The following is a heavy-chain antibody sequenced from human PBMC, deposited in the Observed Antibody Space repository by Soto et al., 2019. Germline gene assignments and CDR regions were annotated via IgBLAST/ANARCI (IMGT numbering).Heavy chain of an antibody. J-gene: IGHJ4*02. CDR3: RVGVAD. CDR2: LSFDASKK. D-gene: IGHD1-26*01. Sequence: QVQLVESGGGVVQPGRSLRLSCAASGYNFSAYGMHLVRQAPGTGLELVALLSFDASKKDYAYSVKGRFTISRDTSRNLLYLQMNSLRVEDTAVYYCRVGVADWGQGTRVTVSS. V-gene: IGHV3-30*03. CDR1: GYNFSAYG.